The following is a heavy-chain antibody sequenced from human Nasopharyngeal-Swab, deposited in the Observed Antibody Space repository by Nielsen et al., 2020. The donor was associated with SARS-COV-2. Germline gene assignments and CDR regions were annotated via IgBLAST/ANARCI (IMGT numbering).Heavy chain of an antibody. V-gene: IGHV3-53*01. CDR2: IYSGGS. D-gene: IGHD3-10*01. J-gene: IGHJ4*02. Sequence: VRQAPGKGLEWVSVIYSGGSYYADSVKGRFTISRDNSKNMLYLQMNSLRAEDTAMYYCTREDRYASGSFDHWGQGTLVTVSS. CDR3: TREDRYASGSFDH.